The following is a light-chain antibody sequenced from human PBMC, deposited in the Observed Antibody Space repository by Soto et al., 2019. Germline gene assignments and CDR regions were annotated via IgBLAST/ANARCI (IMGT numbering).Light chain of an antibody. CDR1: KLGNKY. CDR2: QDS. J-gene: IGLJ2*01. Sequence: SYELTQPPSVSVSPGQTASITCSGDKLGNKYACWYQQKPGQSPVLVIYQDSRRPSGIPERFSGSNSGNTATLTISGTQAMDEADYYCQAWDSSTALDLVFGGGTKVTVL. CDR3: QAWDSSTALDLV. V-gene: IGLV3-1*01.